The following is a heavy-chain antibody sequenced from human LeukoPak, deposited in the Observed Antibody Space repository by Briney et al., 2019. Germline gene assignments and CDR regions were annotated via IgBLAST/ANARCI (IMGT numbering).Heavy chain of an antibody. V-gene: IGHV3-11*01. D-gene: IGHD1-26*01. CDR1: GFTFSDYY. CDR2: ISSSGSTI. Sequence: PGGSLRLSCAASGFTFSDYYMSWIRQAPGKGLEWVSYISSSGSTIYYADSVKGRFTISRDNAKNSLYLQMNSLRAEDTAVYYCASQKPQLGSYPNRFDYWGQGTLVTVSS. J-gene: IGHJ4*02. CDR3: ASQKPQLGSYPNRFDY.